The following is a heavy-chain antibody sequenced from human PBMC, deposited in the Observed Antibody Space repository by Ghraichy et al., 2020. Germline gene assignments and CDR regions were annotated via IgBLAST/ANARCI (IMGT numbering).Heavy chain of an antibody. J-gene: IGHJ6*02. CDR2: IIPILGIA. Sequence: SVKVSCKASGGTFSSYAISWVRQAPGQGLEWMGRIIPILGIANYAQKFQGRVTITADKSTSTAYMELSSLRSEDTAVYYCAREIQQEYYYYYYGMDVWGQGTTVTVSS. D-gene: IGHD5-18*01. V-gene: IGHV1-69*04. CDR1: GGTFSSYA. CDR3: AREIQQEYYYYYYGMDV.